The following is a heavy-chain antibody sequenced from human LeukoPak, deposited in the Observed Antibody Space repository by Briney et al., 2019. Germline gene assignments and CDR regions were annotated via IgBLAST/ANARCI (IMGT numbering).Heavy chain of an antibody. CDR2: ISYDGSNK. Sequence: GGSLRLSCAAPGFTFSAYAIYWVRQAPGKGLEWGAVISYDGSNKWYADSVKGRFTISRDNSKNTLYLQMNSLRDGDTAVYYCARSSILGSTWAPLDYWGQGSLVTVSS. CDR1: GFTFSAYA. V-gene: IGHV3-30-3*01. CDR3: ARSSILGSTWAPLDY. J-gene: IGHJ4*02. D-gene: IGHD1-26*01.